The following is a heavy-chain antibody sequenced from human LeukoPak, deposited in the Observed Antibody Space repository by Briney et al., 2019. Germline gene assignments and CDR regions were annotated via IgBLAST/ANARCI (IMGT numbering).Heavy chain of an antibody. CDR2: INPYSGVT. CDR1: GYSFTDYY. CDR3: ARGHDSGGLLIDY. D-gene: IGHD4/OR15-4a*01. Sequence: ASVKVSSKASGYSFTDYYMHWVRQAPGQGLEWMGWINPYSGVTTYSQKFQGRVTMTRDTSISTAYMDLSELKSDDTAVYYCARGHDSGGLLIDYWGQGTLVTVSS. J-gene: IGHJ4*02. V-gene: IGHV1-2*02.